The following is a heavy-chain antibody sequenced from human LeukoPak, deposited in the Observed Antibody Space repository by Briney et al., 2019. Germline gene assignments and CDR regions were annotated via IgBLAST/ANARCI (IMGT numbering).Heavy chain of an antibody. D-gene: IGHD2-2*01. J-gene: IGHJ6*03. CDR1: GGSISSSSYY. Sequence: SETLSLTCTVSGGSISSSSYYWSWIRQPPGKGLEWIGEINHSGSTNYNPSLKSRVTISVDTSKNQFSLKLSSVTAADTAVYYCARDKKEYQLLFRKSYYYYMDVWGKGTTVTVSS. CDR2: INHSGST. CDR3: ARDKKEYQLLFRKSYYYYMDV. V-gene: IGHV4-39*07.